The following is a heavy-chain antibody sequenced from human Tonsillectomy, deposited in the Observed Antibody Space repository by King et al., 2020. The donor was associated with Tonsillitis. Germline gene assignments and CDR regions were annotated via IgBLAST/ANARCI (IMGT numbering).Heavy chain of an antibody. V-gene: IGHV3-11*01. CDR3: ARGDRGADDAFDI. CDR2: TCRSFITM. D-gene: IGHD4/OR15-4a*01. J-gene: IGHJ3*02. Sequence: VQLVESGGGLVKPGGSLRLSGAASGFTFSDYYMSWIRQAPGKGLEGVAYTCRSFITMYYADSVKGRVTIARDNAKNSMYLPMTSLRAEDPAVYYCARGDRGADDAFDIWGQGTMVTVSS. CDR1: GFTFSDYY.